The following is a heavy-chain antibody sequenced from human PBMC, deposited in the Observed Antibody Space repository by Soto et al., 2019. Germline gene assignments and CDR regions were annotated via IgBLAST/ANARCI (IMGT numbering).Heavy chain of an antibody. D-gene: IGHD6-19*01. CDR3: ARVEQWLVQYYYYGMDV. J-gene: IGHJ6*02. V-gene: IGHV1-2*04. Sequence: ASVKVSCKASGYTFNTYYMHWVRQAPGQGLEWMGWINPNSGGTNYAQKFQGWVTMTRNTSISTAYMELSSLRSEDTAVYYCARVEQWLVQYYYYGMDVWGQGTTVTVSS. CDR2: INPNSGGT. CDR1: GYTFNTYY.